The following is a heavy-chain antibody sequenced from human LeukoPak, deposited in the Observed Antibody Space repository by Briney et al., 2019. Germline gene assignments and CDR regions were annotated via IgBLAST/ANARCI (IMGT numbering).Heavy chain of an antibody. Sequence: GGSLRLSCAASGFTFSSCEMNWVRQAPGKGLEWVSYISSSGSTIYYADSVKGRFTISRDNAKNSLYLQMNSLRAEDTAVYYCASPSGYGDFDYCGQGTLVTVSS. CDR3: ASPSGYGDFDY. V-gene: IGHV3-48*03. CDR1: GFTFSSCE. D-gene: IGHD4-17*01. J-gene: IGHJ4*02. CDR2: ISSSGSTI.